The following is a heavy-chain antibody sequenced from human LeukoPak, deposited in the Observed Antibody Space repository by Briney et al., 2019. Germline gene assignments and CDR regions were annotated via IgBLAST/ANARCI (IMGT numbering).Heavy chain of an antibody. J-gene: IGHJ4*02. D-gene: IGHD3-10*01. Sequence: ASVKVSCKASGYIFSDYYMHWVRQAPGQGLEWLGWINPKSGAADYAQQFRGRVTMTRDTSINTDYMEMKRVTSDDTAVYYCARDSYGSVDYWGQGTLVTVSS. V-gene: IGHV1-2*02. CDR3: ARDSYGSVDY. CDR1: GYIFSDYY. CDR2: INPKSGAA.